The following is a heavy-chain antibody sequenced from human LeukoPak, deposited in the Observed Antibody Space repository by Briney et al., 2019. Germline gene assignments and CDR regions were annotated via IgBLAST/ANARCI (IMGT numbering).Heavy chain of an antibody. CDR3: ARELVAGTFDY. CDR2: ISSSGSTI. Sequence: GGSLRLPCAASGFTFSDYYMSWIRQAPGKGLEWVSYISSSGSTIYYADSVKGRFTISRDNAKNSLYLQMNSLRAEDTAVYYCARELVAGTFDYWGQGTLVTVSS. J-gene: IGHJ4*02. V-gene: IGHV3-11*01. D-gene: IGHD6-19*01. CDR1: GFTFSDYY.